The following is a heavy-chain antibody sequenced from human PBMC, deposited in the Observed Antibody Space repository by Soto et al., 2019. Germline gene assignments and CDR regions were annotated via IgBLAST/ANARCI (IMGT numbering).Heavy chain of an antibody. Sequence: GGSLRLSCEASGFTFSNYAMAWVRQTPGEGPEWVSTVGGGDDIFYAESVQGRFIISRDDSRSTMYLQMDNLRVEDTAIYFCAKDSISYNGIYDAFDVWGQGTVVTVSS. V-gene: IGHV3-23*01. CDR3: AKDSISYNGIYDAFDV. CDR1: GFTFSNYA. J-gene: IGHJ3*01. CDR2: VGGGDDI. D-gene: IGHD3-3*02.